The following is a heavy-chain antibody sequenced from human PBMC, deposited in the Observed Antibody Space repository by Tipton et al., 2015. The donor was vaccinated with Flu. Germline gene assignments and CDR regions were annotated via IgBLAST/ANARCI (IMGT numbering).Heavy chain of an antibody. V-gene: IGHV4-38-2*01. D-gene: IGHD4-11*01. Sequence: TLSLTCSVSGGSVGGPYCWGWVRQPPGRGLQWIGNICSGSPYYNSSLRGRVTISVDRSKPQFSLRLTSVTAADTAVYFCARRTFSNYVSEPKSWFDFWGQGTLVTVSS. CDR3: ARRTFSNYVSEPKSWFDF. CDR1: GGSVGGPYC. CDR2: ICSGSP. J-gene: IGHJ5*01.